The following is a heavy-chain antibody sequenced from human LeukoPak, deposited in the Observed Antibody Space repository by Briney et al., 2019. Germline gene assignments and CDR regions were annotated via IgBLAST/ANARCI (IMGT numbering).Heavy chain of an antibody. J-gene: IGHJ5*02. CDR3: ARGGLPRENWFDP. D-gene: IGHD1-26*01. Sequence: SETLSLTCTVSGGSISSYYWSWIRQTPGKGLEWIGDIYYSGSTNYNPSLKSRVTISVDASKNQFSLKLSSVTAADTAVYYCARGGLPRENWFDPWGQGTLVTVSS. V-gene: IGHV4-59*08. CDR2: IYYSGST. CDR1: GGSISSYY.